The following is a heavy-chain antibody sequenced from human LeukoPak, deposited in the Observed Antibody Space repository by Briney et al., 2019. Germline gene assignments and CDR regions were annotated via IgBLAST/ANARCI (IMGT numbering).Heavy chain of an antibody. CDR1: GGTFSSYA. CDR2: IIPIFGTA. Sequence: ASVKVSCKASGGTFSSYAISWVRQAPGQGLEWMGGIIPIFGTANYAQKFQGRVTITADESTSTAYMELSSLRSEDTAVHYCARVVAIAELRAYYYYYYGMDVWGQGTTVTVSS. J-gene: IGHJ6*02. D-gene: IGHD1-26*01. V-gene: IGHV1-69*13. CDR3: ARVVAIAELRAYYYYYYGMDV.